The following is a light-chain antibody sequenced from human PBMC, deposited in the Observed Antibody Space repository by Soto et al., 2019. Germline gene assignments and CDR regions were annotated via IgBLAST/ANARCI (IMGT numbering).Light chain of an antibody. Sequence: EIVVTQSPATLSVSPGERATLPCRASQSVSILLAWYQQKPGQAPRLLIYDASNRATGIPARFSGSGSGTDFTLTISSLEPEDFAVYYCQQRSNWPLTFGGGTKVDIK. J-gene: IGKJ4*01. CDR1: QSVSIL. V-gene: IGKV3-11*01. CDR2: DAS. CDR3: QQRSNWPLT.